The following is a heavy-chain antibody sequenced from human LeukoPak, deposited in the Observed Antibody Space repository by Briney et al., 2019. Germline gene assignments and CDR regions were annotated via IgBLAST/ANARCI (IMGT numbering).Heavy chain of an antibody. V-gene: IGHV4-39*07. D-gene: IGHD2-15*01. Sequence: SETLSLTCTVSGPSISSTIYYWGWIRQPPGKGLEWIGSMHSSGSTYYNPSLKSRVTISEDTSKNQFSLKMTSMTAADTAIYYCWLEKVVAAYFDSWGQGTLVTVSS. CDR1: GPSISSTIYY. CDR3: WLEKVVAAYFDS. J-gene: IGHJ4*02. CDR2: MHSSGST.